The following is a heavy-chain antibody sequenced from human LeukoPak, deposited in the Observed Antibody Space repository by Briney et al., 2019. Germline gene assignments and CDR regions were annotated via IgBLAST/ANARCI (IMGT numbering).Heavy chain of an antibody. D-gene: IGHD6-19*01. CDR1: GGSISSSSYY. CDR3: ARLIHTERYSSGWMGWDYYYGMDV. CDR2: IYYSGST. Sequence: SETLSLTCTVSGGSISSSSYYWGWIRQPPGKGLEWIGSIYYSGSTYYNPSLKSRVTISVDTSKNQFSLKLSSVTAADTAVYYCARLIHTERYSSGWMGWDYYYGMDVWGQGTTVTVSS. V-gene: IGHV4-39*01. J-gene: IGHJ6*02.